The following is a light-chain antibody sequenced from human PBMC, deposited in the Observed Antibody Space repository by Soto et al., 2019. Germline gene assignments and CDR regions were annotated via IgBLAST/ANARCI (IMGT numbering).Light chain of an antibody. CDR3: QQYGSSPGYT. CDR2: GAS. Sequence: EIVLTQSPGTLSLSPGERANLSCRASQSVSSSYLAWYQQKPGQAPRLLIYGASSRATGIPDRFSGSGSGTDFTLTSSRLEPEDFAVYYCQQYGSSPGYTFGQGTKREIK. CDR1: QSVSSSY. V-gene: IGKV3-20*01. J-gene: IGKJ2*01.